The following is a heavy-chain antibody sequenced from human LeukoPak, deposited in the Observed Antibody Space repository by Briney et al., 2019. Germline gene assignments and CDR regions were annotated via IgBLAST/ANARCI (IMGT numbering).Heavy chain of an antibody. J-gene: IGHJ3*02. CDR2: INPNSGGT. CDR1: GYTFTGYY. Sequence: ASVKVSCKASGYTFTGYYMHWVRQAPGQGLEWMGWINPNSGGTNYAQKFQGWVTMTRDTSISTAYMELSRLRSDDTAVYYCARDGDSSGGGAFDIWGQGTMVTVSS. V-gene: IGHV1-2*04. CDR3: ARDGDSSGGGAFDI. D-gene: IGHD3-22*01.